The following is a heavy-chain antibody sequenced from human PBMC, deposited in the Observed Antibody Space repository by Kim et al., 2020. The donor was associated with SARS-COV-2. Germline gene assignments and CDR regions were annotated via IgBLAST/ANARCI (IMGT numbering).Heavy chain of an antibody. J-gene: IGHJ4*02. CDR3: ARRGEMDIVVVPAGVWFDY. D-gene: IGHD2-2*03. V-gene: IGHV4-34*01. Sequence: SRVTISVDTSKNQSSLKLSSVTAADTAVYYCARRGEMDIVVVPAGVWFDYWGQGTLVTVSS.